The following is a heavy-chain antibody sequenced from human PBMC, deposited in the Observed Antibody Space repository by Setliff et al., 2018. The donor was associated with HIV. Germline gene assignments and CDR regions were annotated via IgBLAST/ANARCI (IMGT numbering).Heavy chain of an antibody. Sequence: GGSLRLSCAASGFTFKTDAMHWVRQAPGKGLEWVTYIEYDESNKRYADNVKGRFTISRDNSKNTLYLQMNSLRLEDTALYYCVKGGMTNAAFNIWGPGTKVTVSS. D-gene: IGHD3-16*01. CDR1: GFTFKTDA. CDR3: VKGGMTNAAFNI. CDR2: IEYDESNK. V-gene: IGHV3-30*02. J-gene: IGHJ3*02.